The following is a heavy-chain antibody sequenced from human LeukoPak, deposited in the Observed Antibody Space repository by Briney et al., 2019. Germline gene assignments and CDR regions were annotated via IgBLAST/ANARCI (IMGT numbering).Heavy chain of an antibody. CDR1: GYTFSSYA. V-gene: IGHV1-69*05. Sequence: SVKVSCKASGYTFSSYAISWVRQAPGQGLEWMGGIIPIFGTANYAQKFQGRVTITTDESTSTAYMELSSLRSEDTAVYYCARGGVTIFGVVIGGSNWFDPWGQGTLVTVSS. D-gene: IGHD3-3*01. CDR3: ARGGVTIFGVVIGGSNWFDP. CDR2: IIPIFGTA. J-gene: IGHJ5*02.